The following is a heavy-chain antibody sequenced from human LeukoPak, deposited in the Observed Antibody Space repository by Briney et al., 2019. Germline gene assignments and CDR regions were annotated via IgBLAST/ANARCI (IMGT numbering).Heavy chain of an antibody. CDR2: ISWSGDTI. J-gene: IGHJ3*02. CDR1: GFIFNDYG. CDR3: AKGNYFDSSGYYYIKDAFDI. Sequence: PGGSLRLSCAASGFIFNDYGMHWVRQARGKGVEWVSGISWSGDTIVYADSVKGRFTISRDNAKNSLFLRMNSLRAEDMAFYYCAKGNYFDSSGYYYIKDAFDIWGQGTMVTVSS. D-gene: IGHD3-22*01. V-gene: IGHV3-9*03.